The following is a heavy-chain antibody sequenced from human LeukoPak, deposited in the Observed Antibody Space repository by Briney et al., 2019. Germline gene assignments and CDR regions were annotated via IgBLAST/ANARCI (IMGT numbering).Heavy chain of an antibody. CDR2: IIPIFGTA. Sequence: SVKVSCKASGGTFSSYAISWVRQAPGQGLEWMGGIIPIFGTANYAQKFQGRVTITADESTSTAYMELSSLRSEDTAVYYCARGGDRILFGVVTYNWFDPWGQGTLVTVSS. J-gene: IGHJ5*02. CDR3: ARGGDRILFGVVTYNWFDP. V-gene: IGHV1-69*13. D-gene: IGHD3-3*01. CDR1: GGTFSSYA.